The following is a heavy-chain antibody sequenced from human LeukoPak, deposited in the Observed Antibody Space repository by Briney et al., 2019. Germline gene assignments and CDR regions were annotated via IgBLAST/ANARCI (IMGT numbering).Heavy chain of an antibody. CDR3: AREGGSYWSHFDY. V-gene: IGHV5-51*01. J-gene: IGHJ4*02. D-gene: IGHD1-26*01. Sequence: GESLKISCKGSGYSFTSFWIGWVRQMPGKGLEWMGIIYPGDSDTRYSPSFQGQVTISVDKSINTAYLQWSSLKASDTAMYYCAREGGSYWSHFDYWGQGTLVTVSS. CDR2: IYPGDSDT. CDR1: GYSFTSFW.